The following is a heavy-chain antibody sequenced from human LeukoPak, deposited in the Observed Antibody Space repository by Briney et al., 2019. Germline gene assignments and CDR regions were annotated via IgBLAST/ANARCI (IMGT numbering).Heavy chain of an antibody. D-gene: IGHD3/OR15-3a*01. Sequence: SQTLSLTCTVSGGSISSGDYYWSWIRQPPGKGLEWIGYIYYSGSTYYNPSLKSRVTISVDTSKNQFSLKLSSVTAADTAVYYCARDLRTGYYSGYYYYYGMDVWGQGTTVTVSS. J-gene: IGHJ6*02. CDR1: GGSISSGDYY. CDR3: ARDLRTGYYSGYYYYYGMDV. V-gene: IGHV4-30-4*01. CDR2: IYYSGST.